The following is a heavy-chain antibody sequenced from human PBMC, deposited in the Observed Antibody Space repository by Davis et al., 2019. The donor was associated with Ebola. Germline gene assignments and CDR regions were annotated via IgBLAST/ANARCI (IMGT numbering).Heavy chain of an antibody. CDR2: INPSSGVT. D-gene: IGHD1-26*01. CDR1: GYSFTGYY. J-gene: IGHJ4*02. Sequence: ASVKVSCKASGYSFTGYYIHWVRQAPGQGLEWMGWINPSSGVTDFAQKFQGRVAMTRDTSIRTAYMELYSLISDDTAVYYCARGGVGAKPSDYWGQGTLVTVSS. V-gene: IGHV1-2*02. CDR3: ARGGVGAKPSDY.